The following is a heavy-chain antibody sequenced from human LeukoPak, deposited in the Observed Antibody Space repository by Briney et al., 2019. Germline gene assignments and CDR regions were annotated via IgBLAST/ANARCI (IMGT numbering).Heavy chain of an antibody. D-gene: IGHD3-16*02. CDR2: IKSKVNGETT. CDR3: TTDVPYTSGGAIAY. Sequence: GGSLRLSCAASGFTFSNLWMTWVRQAPGKGLEWVVRIKSKVNGETTDYAAPVRGRFTVSRDDSKNTLYLQMNNLKTEDTAMYYCTTDVPYTSGGAIAYWGQGSMVTVSS. CDR1: GFTFSNLW. V-gene: IGHV3-15*01. J-gene: IGHJ4*02.